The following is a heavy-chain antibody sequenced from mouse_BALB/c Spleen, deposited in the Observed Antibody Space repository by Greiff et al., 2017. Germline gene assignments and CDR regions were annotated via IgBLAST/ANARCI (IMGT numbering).Heavy chain of an antibody. D-gene: IGHD2-4*01. Sequence: QVQLQQSGAELARPGASVKLSCKASGYTFTSYWMQWVKQRPGQGLEWIGAIYPGDGDTRYTQKFKGKATLTADKSSSTAYMQLRSLASEDSAVYNCARYDYDGFDDWGQGTTLTVSA. CDR2: IYPGDGDT. J-gene: IGHJ2*01. CDR3: ARYDYDGFDD. CDR1: GYTFTSYW. V-gene: IGHV1-87*01.